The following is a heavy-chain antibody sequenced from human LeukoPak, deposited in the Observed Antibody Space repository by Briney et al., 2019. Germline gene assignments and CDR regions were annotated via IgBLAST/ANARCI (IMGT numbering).Heavy chain of an antibody. CDR1: GFTFSRCW. J-gene: IGHJ3*01. Sequence: GGSLRLSCAASGFTFSRCWMSWVRQAPGKGLEWVANIKQDGSEKYYVDSVKGRFTISRDNAKNSLYLQMNSLRAEDTAVYYCASEVVADAFDVWGQGQWSPSLQ. CDR3: ASEVVADAFDV. D-gene: IGHD2-15*01. V-gene: IGHV3-7*01. CDR2: IKQDGSEK.